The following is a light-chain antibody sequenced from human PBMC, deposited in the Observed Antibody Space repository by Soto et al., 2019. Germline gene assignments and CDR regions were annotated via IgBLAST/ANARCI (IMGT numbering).Light chain of an antibody. CDR1: QAIDNY. Sequence: DIQMTQSPSSLSASVGDRVTITCRASQAIDNYLNWYQHKPGKAPELLILAASIVQSGVPSRFSGGGFGTDFSLTISSLHPEDFAPSYCQQSYRTTLTFGVGTKVEI. CDR3: QQSYRTTLT. CDR2: AAS. V-gene: IGKV1-39*01. J-gene: IGKJ4*01.